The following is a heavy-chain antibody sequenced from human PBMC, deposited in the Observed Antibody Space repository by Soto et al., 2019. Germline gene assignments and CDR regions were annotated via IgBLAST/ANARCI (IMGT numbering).Heavy chain of an antibody. D-gene: IGHD3-3*01. Sequence: GASVKVSCEASGYTFTSYDINWVRQATGQGLEWMGWMNPNSGNTGYAQKFQGRVTMTRNTSISTAYMELSSLRSEDTAVYYCARGRGSYYDFWSGYLEIDIWGQGTMVTVSS. V-gene: IGHV1-8*01. CDR3: ARGRGSYYDFWSGYLEIDI. CDR2: MNPNSGNT. J-gene: IGHJ3*02. CDR1: GYTFTSYD.